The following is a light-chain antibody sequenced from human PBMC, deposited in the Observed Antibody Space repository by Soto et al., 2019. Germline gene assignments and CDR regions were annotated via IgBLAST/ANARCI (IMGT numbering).Light chain of an antibody. Sequence: DIQITHSPSTLSASVGDRVTITCRSSQSISRWLAWHQQKPGKAPKLLIYKASSLESGVPSRFSGSGSGTEFTLTISSLQPDDFATYYCQQYNSYPYTFGQGTNVDIK. CDR2: KAS. V-gene: IGKV1-5*03. J-gene: IGKJ2*01. CDR1: QSISRW. CDR3: QQYNSYPYT.